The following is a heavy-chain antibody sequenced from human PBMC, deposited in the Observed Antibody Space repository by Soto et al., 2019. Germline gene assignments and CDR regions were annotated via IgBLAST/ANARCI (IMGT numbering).Heavy chain of an antibody. Sequence: PGGSLRLSCAASGFTFSDAWMTWVRQAPGKGLEWVGRIKSQGEGGTTEYAAPVKGRFTISRDDSGNTLYLQMNSLKSEDTAVYDCATFRSYSDYWGPGTLVTVYS. J-gene: IGHJ4*02. V-gene: IGHV3-15*01. CDR1: GFTFSDAW. CDR3: ATFRSYSDY. CDR2: IKSQGEGGTT.